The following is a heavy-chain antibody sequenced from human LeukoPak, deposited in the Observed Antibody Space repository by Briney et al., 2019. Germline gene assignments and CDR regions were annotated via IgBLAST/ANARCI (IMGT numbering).Heavy chain of an antibody. CDR2: MNPNSGNT. J-gene: IGHJ5*02. D-gene: IGHD5-12*01. CDR1: GYTFTSYD. Sequence: ASVKVSCKASGYTFTSYDINWVRQATGQGLGWMGWMNPNSGNTGYAQKFQGRVTMTRNTSISTAYMELSSLRSEDTAVYYCARGQGIVATTWFDPWGQGTLVTVSS. V-gene: IGHV1-8*01. CDR3: ARGQGIVATTWFDP.